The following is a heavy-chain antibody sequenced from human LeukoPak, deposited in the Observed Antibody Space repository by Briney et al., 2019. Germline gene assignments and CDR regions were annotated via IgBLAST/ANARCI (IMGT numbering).Heavy chain of an antibody. D-gene: IGHD3-22*01. CDR2: IIPIFGTA. J-gene: IGHJ4*02. V-gene: IGHV1-69*13. Sequence: SVKVSCKASGGTFSSYAISWVRQAPGQGLEWMGGIIPIFGTANYAQKFQGRVTITADESTSTAYMELSSLRSEDTAVYYCARFQLYDSSGYYYFDYWGQGTLVTVSS. CDR3: ARFQLYDSSGYYYFDY. CDR1: GGTFSSYA.